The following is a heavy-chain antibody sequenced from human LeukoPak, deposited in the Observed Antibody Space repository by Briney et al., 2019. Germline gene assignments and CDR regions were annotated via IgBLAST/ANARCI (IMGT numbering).Heavy chain of an antibody. Sequence: GASVKVSCKASGYTFTGYYMHWVRQAPGQGLEWMGWINPNSGGTNYAQKFQGWVTMTRDTSISTAYMELSRLRSDDTAVYYCARVGYDLADAFDIWGQGTMVTVSS. CDR3: ARVGYDLADAFDI. V-gene: IGHV1-2*04. CDR2: INPNSGGT. CDR1: GYTFTGYY. D-gene: IGHD5-12*01. J-gene: IGHJ3*02.